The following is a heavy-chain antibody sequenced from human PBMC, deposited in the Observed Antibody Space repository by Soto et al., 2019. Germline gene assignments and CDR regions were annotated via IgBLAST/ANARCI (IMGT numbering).Heavy chain of an antibody. J-gene: IGHJ6*03. Sequence: ASVKVSCKASGYTFTSYGISWVRQAPGQGLEWMGWISAYNGNTNYAQKLQGRVTMTTDTSTSTAYMELRSLRSDDTAVYYCARETGVYYGPPGALYYYYYMDVWGKGTTVTVSS. CDR2: ISAYNGNT. CDR3: ARETGVYYGPPGALYYYYYMDV. CDR1: GYTFTSYG. V-gene: IGHV1-18*01. D-gene: IGHD3-3*01.